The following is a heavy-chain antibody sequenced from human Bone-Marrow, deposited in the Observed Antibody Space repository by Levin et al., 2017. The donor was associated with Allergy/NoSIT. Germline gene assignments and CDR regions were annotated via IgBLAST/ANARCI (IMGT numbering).Heavy chain of an antibody. CDR2: IWYDGSNK. J-gene: IGHJ4*02. D-gene: IGHD1-1*01. CDR3: ARDTPSHNPSFFDY. CDR1: GFTFSSYG. Sequence: GESLKISCAASGFTFSSYGMHWVRQAPGKGLEWVAVIWYDGSNKYYADSVKGRFTISRDNSKNTLYLQMNSLRAEDTAVYYCARDTPSHNPSFFDYWGQGTLVTVSS. V-gene: IGHV3-33*01.